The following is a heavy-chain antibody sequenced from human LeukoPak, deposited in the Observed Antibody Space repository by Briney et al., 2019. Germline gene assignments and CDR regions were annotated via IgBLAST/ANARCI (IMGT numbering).Heavy chain of an antibody. Sequence: ETLSLTCTVSGGSISSSSYYWGWIRQPPGKGPEWVANINQDGTEKYYVDSVKGRFTISRDNAKNSLYLQMNSLRVEDTAVYYCAKVAKYYYGSETYYFFEHWGQGTPVTASS. CDR3: AKVAKYYYGSETYYFFEH. J-gene: IGHJ4*02. V-gene: IGHV3-7*01. CDR1: GGSISSSSYY. CDR2: INQDGTEK. D-gene: IGHD3-10*01.